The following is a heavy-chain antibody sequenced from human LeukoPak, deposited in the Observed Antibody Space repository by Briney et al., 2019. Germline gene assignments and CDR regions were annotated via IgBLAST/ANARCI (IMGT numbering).Heavy chain of an antibody. V-gene: IGHV4-34*01. D-gene: IGHD3-10*01. J-gene: IGHJ4*02. CDR2: INHSGST. CDR3: VYGSGSYYSDFDY. CDR1: GGSFSGYY. Sequence: SGTLSLTCAVYGGSFSGYYWSWIRQPPGKGLEWIGEINHSGSTNYNPSLKSRVTMSVDTSKNQFSLKLSSVTAADTAVYYCVYGSGSYYSDFDYWGQGTQVTVSS.